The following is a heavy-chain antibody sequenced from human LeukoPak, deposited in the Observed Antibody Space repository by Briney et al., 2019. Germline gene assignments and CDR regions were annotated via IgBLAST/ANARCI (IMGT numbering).Heavy chain of an antibody. J-gene: IGHJ4*02. CDR2: IYYSGST. Sequence: PSETLSLTCTVSGGXISSYYCSWIRQPPGKGLEWIGYIYYSGSTNYNPSLKSRVTISVDTSKNQFSLKLSSVTAADTAVYYCARGSSRINYWGQGTLVTVSS. D-gene: IGHD6-13*01. V-gene: IGHV4-59*01. CDR3: ARGSSRINY. CDR1: GGXISSYY.